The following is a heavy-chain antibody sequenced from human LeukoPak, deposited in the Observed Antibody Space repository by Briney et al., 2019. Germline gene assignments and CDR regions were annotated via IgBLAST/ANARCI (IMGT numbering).Heavy chain of an antibody. D-gene: IGHD5-18*01. V-gene: IGHV1-69*05. Sequence: SVKVSCKASGGTFSSYAISWVRQAPGQGLEWMGGIIPIFGTANYAQKFQGRVTVTTDESTSTAYTELSSLRSEDTAVYYCASPSPAAYSYGYFDYWGQGTLVTVSS. CDR1: GGTFSSYA. CDR3: ASPSPAAYSYGYFDY. CDR2: IIPIFGTA. J-gene: IGHJ4*02.